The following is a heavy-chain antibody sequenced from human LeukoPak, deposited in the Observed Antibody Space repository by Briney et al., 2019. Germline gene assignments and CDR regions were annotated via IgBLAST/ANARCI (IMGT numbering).Heavy chain of an antibody. CDR1: GGSISSYY. V-gene: IGHV4-4*07. CDR2: IYTSGST. CDR3: ARGGRVTAIFVWFDP. D-gene: IGHD2-21*02. Sequence: SETLSLTCTVSGGSISSYYWSWIRQPAGKGLEWIGRIYTSGSTNYNPSLKSRVTMSVDRSKNQVSLKLNSVTAADTAVYYCARGGRVTAIFVWFDPWGQGTLVTVSS. J-gene: IGHJ5*02.